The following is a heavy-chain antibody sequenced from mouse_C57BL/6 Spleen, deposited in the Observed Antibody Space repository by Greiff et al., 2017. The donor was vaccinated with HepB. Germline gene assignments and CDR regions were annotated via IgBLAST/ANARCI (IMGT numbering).Heavy chain of an antibody. CDR3: ARLDYDYDLYYFDY. D-gene: IGHD2-4*01. J-gene: IGHJ2*01. CDR1: GYTFTSYW. CDR2: VNPSNGGT. V-gene: IGHV1-53*01. Sequence: QVQLKQSGTELVKPGASVKLSCKASGYTFTSYWMHWVKQRPGQGLEWIGNVNPSNGGTNYNEKFKSKATLTVDKSSSTAYMQLSSLTSEDSAVYYCARLDYDYDLYYFDYWGQGTTLTVSS.